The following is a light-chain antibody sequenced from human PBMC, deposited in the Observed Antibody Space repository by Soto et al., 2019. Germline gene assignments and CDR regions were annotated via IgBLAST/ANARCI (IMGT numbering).Light chain of an antibody. CDR3: ASYTVGSVV. J-gene: IGLJ2*01. V-gene: IGLV2-14*01. Sequence: QSALTQPASVSGSPGQSITISCTGTSSDVRIYNYVSWYQHHRGKAPKLIIYEVSNRPSGVSTRFSGSKSGNTASLTISGLQAEDEAAYYCASYTVGSVVFGGGTKLTVL. CDR1: SSDVRIYNY. CDR2: EVS.